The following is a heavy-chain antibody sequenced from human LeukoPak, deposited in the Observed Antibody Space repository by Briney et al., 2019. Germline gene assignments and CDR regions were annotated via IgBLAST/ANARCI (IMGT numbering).Heavy chain of an antibody. J-gene: IGHJ6*03. D-gene: IGHD3-10*01. CDR1: GFTFSSYE. V-gene: IGHV3-48*03. Sequence: GGSLRLSCAASGFTFSSYEMNWVRQAPGKGLEWVSYISSSGSTIYYADSVKGRFTISRDNAKNSLYLQMNSLRAEDTAVYYCARDPGTEGTYYYYYMDVWGKGTTVTVSS. CDR2: ISSSGSTI. CDR3: ARDPGTEGTYYYYYMDV.